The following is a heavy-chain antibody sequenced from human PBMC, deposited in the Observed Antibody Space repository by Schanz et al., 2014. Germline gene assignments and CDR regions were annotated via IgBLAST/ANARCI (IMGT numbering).Heavy chain of an antibody. D-gene: IGHD6-19*01. V-gene: IGHV3-21*01. Sequence: EVHLVESGGGLVKPGGSLRLSGGASEFTFSDYSLNWVRQAPGKGLEWVSSISDSSSYIYYADSVKGRFTIPRDNAKNSLYLQMSSLRAEDTAVYYCARDRVQYSSGWYSDSWGQGTLVTVSS. CDR3: ARDRVQYSSGWYSDS. CDR1: EFTFSDYS. J-gene: IGHJ4*02. CDR2: ISDSSSYI.